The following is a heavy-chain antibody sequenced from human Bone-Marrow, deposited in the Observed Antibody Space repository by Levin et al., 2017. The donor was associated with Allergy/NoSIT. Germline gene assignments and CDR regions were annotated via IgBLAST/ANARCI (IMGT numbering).Heavy chain of an antibody. CDR2: IYSGGRG. CDR3: AIYGSGNDYSAFDI. J-gene: IGHJ3*02. D-gene: IGHD3-10*01. V-gene: IGHV3-53*01. CDR1: GFTVSSNH. Sequence: GGSLRLSCAASGFTVSSNHMSWVRQAPGKGLEWVSLIYSGGRGYYADSVRGRFTISRDNSKNTLYLQLNSLRAKDTAGYYCAIYGSGNDYSAFDIWGQGTMVTVSS.